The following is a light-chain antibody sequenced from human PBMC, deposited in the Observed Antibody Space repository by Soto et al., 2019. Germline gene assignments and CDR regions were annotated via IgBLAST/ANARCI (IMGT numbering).Light chain of an antibody. J-gene: IGLJ3*02. V-gene: IGLV2-14*01. Sequence: QSALTQPASVSGSPGQSITISCTGTNSDVGGDDYVSWYQQHPGKAPKLMIYEVSHRPSGVSNRFSGSRSGNTASLTISGLQAEDEADYYCSSYTSSTTLGVFGGGTQVTVL. CDR3: SSYTSSTTLGV. CDR2: EVS. CDR1: NSDVGGDDY.